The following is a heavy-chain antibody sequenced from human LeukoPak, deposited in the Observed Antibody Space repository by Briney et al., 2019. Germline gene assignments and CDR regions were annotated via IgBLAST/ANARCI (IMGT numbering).Heavy chain of an antibody. V-gene: IGHV3-30*18. J-gene: IGHJ4*02. D-gene: IGHD3-10*01. CDR1: GFTCSSYG. Sequence: GGSLRLSCAASGFTCSSYGMHWVRQAPGKGLEWVAVISYDGSDKYYADSVKGRFTISRDNSKNTLYVQMNSLRAEDTAVYYCAKGYGSGSYYGAYYFDYWGQGTLVTVSS. CDR2: ISYDGSDK. CDR3: AKGYGSGSYYGAYYFDY.